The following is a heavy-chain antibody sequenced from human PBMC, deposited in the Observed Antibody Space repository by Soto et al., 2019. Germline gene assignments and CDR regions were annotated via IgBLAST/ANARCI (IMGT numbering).Heavy chain of an antibody. CDR3: ARGRIAAAGRWFDP. D-gene: IGHD6-13*01. J-gene: IGHJ5*02. CDR1: GGSISTFL. Sequence: LTCTVTGGSISTFLWNWIRQPPGKGLEWVSYISSSSSTIYYADSVKGRFTISRDNAKNSLYLQMNSLRAEDTAVYYCARGRIAAAGRWFDPWGQGTLVTVSS. V-gene: IGHV3-48*01. CDR2: ISSSSSTI.